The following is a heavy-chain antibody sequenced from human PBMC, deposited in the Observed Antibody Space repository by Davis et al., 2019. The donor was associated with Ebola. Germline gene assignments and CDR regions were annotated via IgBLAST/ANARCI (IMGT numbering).Heavy chain of an antibody. CDR2: INAGNGNT. J-gene: IGHJ6*02. D-gene: IGHD2-2*01. Sequence: ASVKVSCKASGYTFTSYAMHWVRQAPGQRLEWMGWINAGNGNTKYSQKFQGRVTITRDTSTSTAYMELRSLRSDDTAVYYCARDQGYCSSTSCFYYYYGMDVWGQGTTVTVSS. V-gene: IGHV1-3*01. CDR1: GYTFTSYA. CDR3: ARDQGYCSSTSCFYYYYGMDV.